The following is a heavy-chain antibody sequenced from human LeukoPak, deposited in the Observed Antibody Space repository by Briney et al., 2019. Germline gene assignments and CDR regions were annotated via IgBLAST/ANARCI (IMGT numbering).Heavy chain of an antibody. Sequence: GGSLRLSCAASGFTFSSYSMNWVRQAPGKGLEWVSSISSSSSYIYYADSVKGRFTISRDNAKNSLYQQMNSLRAEDTAVYYCARDRSSGTLDDAFDIWGQGTMVTVSS. CDR1: GFTFSSYS. CDR3: ARDRSSGTLDDAFDI. D-gene: IGHD1-26*01. V-gene: IGHV3-21*01. CDR2: ISSSSSYI. J-gene: IGHJ3*02.